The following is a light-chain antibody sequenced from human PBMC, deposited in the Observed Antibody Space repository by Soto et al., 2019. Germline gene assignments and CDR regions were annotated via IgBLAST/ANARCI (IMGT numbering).Light chain of an antibody. Sequence: QSVLTQPASVSGSPGQSITISCAGTSGDIGGYNYVSWYQQHRGKAHKLIIFDVTDRPSGVSDRFSGSKSGNTASLTISGLRPGDEADYYCSSFTGSFTHVFGTGTKVTVL. J-gene: IGLJ1*01. V-gene: IGLV2-14*03. CDR3: SSFTGSFTHV. CDR1: SGDIGGYNY. CDR2: DVT.